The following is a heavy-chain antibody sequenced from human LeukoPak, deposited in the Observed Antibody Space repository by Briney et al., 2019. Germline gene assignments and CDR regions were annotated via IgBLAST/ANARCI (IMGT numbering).Heavy chain of an antibody. J-gene: IGHJ4*02. D-gene: IGHD3-9*01. V-gene: IGHV4-4*02. CDR2: IYHSGNT. Sequence: SETLSLTCAVSGGSISNNNWWSWVRQPPGKGLEWIGEIYHSGNTNYNPSLKSRVTISVDTSKNQFSLKLSSVTAADTAVCYCARDRADILTGYTFDYWGQGTLVTVSS. CDR1: GGSISNNNW. CDR3: ARDRADILTGYTFDY.